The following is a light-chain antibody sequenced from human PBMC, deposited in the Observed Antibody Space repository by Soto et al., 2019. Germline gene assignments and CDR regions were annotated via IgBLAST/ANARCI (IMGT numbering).Light chain of an antibody. V-gene: IGKV1-9*01. CDR3: QQLNTYPLT. J-gene: IGKJ4*01. CDR2: ETF. Sequence: THLTHSPSFLSASVLYRVTITFLASQGISSYLAWYQQKPGKAPKLLIYETFILHGGVPSRFSGSGSGTEFTLTISSLQPEDFATYYCQQLNTYPLTFGGGTKVDIK. CDR1: QGISSY.